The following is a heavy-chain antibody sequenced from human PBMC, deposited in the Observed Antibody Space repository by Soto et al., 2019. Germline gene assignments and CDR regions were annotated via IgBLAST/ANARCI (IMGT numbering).Heavy chain of an antibody. D-gene: IGHD6-19*01. V-gene: IGHV3-20*04. CDR2: VNWNGSST. CDR3: ARPSSGWENWFDP. CDR1: GFTFDDYG. J-gene: IGHJ5*02. Sequence: PGGSLRLSCAASGFTFDDYGMSWARQAPGKGLEWVSGVNWNGSSTDYADSVKGRFTISRDNAKNSLYLQMNSLRDEDTAVYYCARPSSGWENWFDPWGQGTLVTVSS.